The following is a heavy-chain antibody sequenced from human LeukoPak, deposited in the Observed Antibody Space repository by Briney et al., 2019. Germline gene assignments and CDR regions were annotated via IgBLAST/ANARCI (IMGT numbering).Heavy chain of an antibody. CDR3: ARLKAVAGIDY. D-gene: IGHD6-19*01. J-gene: IGHJ4*02. CDR1: GGSISSGGYY. Sequence: SETLSLTCTVSGGSISSGGYYWSWIRQHPGKGLEWIAYIYYSGSTYYNPSLKSRVTISVDTSKNQFSLKLSSVTAADTAVYYCARLKAVAGIDYWGQGTLVTVSS. V-gene: IGHV4-31*03. CDR2: IYYSGST.